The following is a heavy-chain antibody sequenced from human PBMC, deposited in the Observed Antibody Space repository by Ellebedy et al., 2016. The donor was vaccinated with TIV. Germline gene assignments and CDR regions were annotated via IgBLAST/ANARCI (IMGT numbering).Heavy chain of an antibody. D-gene: IGHD6-13*01. Sequence: KVSCKASGYSFTKYWIGWVRQMPGKGLEWMGNIYPGDSNTRYSPSFQGQVTISADRSSITTYLQWSSLRASDTAMYYCARYRSVAAGDFDYWGQGTLVTVSS. CDR3: ARYRSVAAGDFDY. V-gene: IGHV5-51*01. J-gene: IGHJ4*02. CDR2: IYPGDSNT. CDR1: GYSFTKYW.